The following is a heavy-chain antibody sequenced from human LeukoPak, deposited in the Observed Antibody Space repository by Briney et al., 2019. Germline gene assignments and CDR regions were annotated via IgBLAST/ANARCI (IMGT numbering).Heavy chain of an antibody. CDR2: INPNSGGT. CDR3: ARVKTMIVVVRLYDY. D-gene: IGHD3-22*01. J-gene: IGHJ4*02. Sequence: ASVNVSCKASGYTFTGFYMHWVRQAPGQGLEWMGCINPNSGGTNYGKKFQGRVTMTRATSISTGFMDLSRLRSDDTAVYYCARVKTMIVVVRLYDYWSQGTQVTVSS. V-gene: IGHV1-2*02. CDR1: GYTFTGFY.